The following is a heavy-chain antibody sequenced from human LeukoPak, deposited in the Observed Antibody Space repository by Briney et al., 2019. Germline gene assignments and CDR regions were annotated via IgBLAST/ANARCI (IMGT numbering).Heavy chain of an antibody. V-gene: IGHV4-39*07. CDR3: ARGTSITIFGVVNNWFDP. J-gene: IGHJ5*02. CDR2: IYYSGST. Sequence: KPSETLSLTCTGSGGSISSSSYYWGWIRQPPGKGLEWIGSIYYSGSTYYNPSLKSRVTISVDTSKSQFSLKLSSVTAADTAVYYCARGTSITIFGVVNNWFDPWGQGTLVTVSS. CDR1: GGSISSSSYY. D-gene: IGHD3-3*01.